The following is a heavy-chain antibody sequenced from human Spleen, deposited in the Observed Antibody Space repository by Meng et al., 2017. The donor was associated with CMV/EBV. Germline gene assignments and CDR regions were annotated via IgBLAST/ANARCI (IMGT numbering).Heavy chain of an antibody. CDR1: GYKFDIYG. CDR2: VGAENGET. CDR3: ARAGAAVTTNFDF. D-gene: IGHD4-17*01. Sequence: KACGYKFDIYGITWVRQPPGQGLEWVGWVGAENGETNYGQKFQGRVTVTADTFTKTAYMEMRSLRSDDSAIYYCARAGAAVTTNFDFWGQGTLVTVSS. J-gene: IGHJ4*02. V-gene: IGHV1-18*01.